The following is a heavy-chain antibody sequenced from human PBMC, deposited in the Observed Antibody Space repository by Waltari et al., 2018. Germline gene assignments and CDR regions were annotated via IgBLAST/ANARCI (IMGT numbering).Heavy chain of an antibody. CDR1: GSTFSSYA. V-gene: IGHV1-69*10. D-gene: IGHD5-12*01. CDR3: ARGGPSYYFDY. J-gene: IGHJ4*02. CDR2: IIPILGIA. Sequence: QVQLVQSGAEVKKPGSSVKVSCKASGSTFSSYAITWGRQAPGQGLDWMGGIIPILGIANYAQKFQGRVTITADKSTSTAYMELSSLRSEDTAVYYCARGGPSYYFDYWGQGTLVTVSS.